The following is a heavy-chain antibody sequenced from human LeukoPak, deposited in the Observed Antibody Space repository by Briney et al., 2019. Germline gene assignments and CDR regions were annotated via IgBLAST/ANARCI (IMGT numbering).Heavy chain of an antibody. J-gene: IGHJ4*02. CDR2: INDSGSDT. V-gene: IGHV3-23*01. D-gene: IGHD3-10*01. Sequence: TGGSLRLSCAASGFTFRTYAMSWVRQTPGKGLEWVSTINDSGSDTYYADSVKGRFTISGDNSKNTLYLQMNTLRAEDTAIYYCARVGGAYIFDYWGQGTLVTVSS. CDR3: ARVGGAYIFDY. CDR1: GFTFRTYA.